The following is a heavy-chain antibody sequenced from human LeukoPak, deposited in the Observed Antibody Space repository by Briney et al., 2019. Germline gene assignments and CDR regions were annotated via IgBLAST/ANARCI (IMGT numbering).Heavy chain of an antibody. CDR3: AKGGPDSSGYLAFDY. Sequence: GGSLRLSCAASGFTFSTYAMHWVRQAPGKGLEWVSAISGSGGSTYYADSVKGRFTISRDNSKNTLYLQMNSLRAEDTAVYYCAKGGPDSSGYLAFDYWGQGTLVTVSS. CDR1: GFTFSTYA. J-gene: IGHJ4*02. V-gene: IGHV3-23*01. D-gene: IGHD3-22*01. CDR2: ISGSGGST.